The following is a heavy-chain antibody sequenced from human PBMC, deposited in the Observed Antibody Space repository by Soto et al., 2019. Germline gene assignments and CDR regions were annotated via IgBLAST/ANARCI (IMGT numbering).Heavy chain of an antibody. J-gene: IGHJ4*02. Sequence: QVQLVQSGAEVKKPGASVKVSCKASGYTFTSYDINWVRQSTGQGPEWMGWMNTNSGNTGYAQKFHGRVTMTGNTAISTDYMAMSSLRSEDTAVYYCARERATFPDCWGQGTLVTVSS. V-gene: IGHV1-8*01. D-gene: IGHD1-26*01. CDR3: ARERATFPDC. CDR1: GYTFTSYD. CDR2: MNTNSGNT.